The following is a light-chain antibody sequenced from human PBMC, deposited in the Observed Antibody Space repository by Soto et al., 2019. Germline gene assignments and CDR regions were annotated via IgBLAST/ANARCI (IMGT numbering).Light chain of an antibody. J-gene: IGKJ1*01. Sequence: EIVLTQSPATLSLSPGERATLSCRASQSVSSYLTWYQQKPGQAPRLLIYDASKKATEILARFSGSGSGTDFTITISSPKPEYFAVYSSHQRCNWPWTFGQGTNLEIK. V-gene: IGKV3-11*01. CDR1: QSVSSY. CDR3: HQRCNWPWT. CDR2: DAS.